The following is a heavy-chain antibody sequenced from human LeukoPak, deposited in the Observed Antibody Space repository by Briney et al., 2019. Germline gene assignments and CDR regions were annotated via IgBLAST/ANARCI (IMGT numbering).Heavy chain of an antibody. Sequence: ASVKVSCKASGYTFTSYGITWVRQAPGQGLEWMGWISAYNAYTYYAQKLQGRVTMTTDTSTSTAYMELRSLRSDDTAVYYCARGLQENLAWLTAFSAFDIWGQGTMVTVSS. CDR1: GYTFTSYG. D-gene: IGHD6-19*01. J-gene: IGHJ3*02. CDR3: ARGLQENLAWLTAFSAFDI. CDR2: ISAYNAYT. V-gene: IGHV1-18*01.